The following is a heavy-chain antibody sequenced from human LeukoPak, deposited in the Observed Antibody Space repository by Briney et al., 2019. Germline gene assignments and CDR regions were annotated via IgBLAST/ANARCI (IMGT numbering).Heavy chain of an antibody. CDR3: ARSYGSSSPWGYYYYMDV. J-gene: IGHJ6*03. CDR1: GFTFSSYA. V-gene: IGHV3-30-3*01. CDR2: ISYDGSNK. D-gene: IGHD6-6*01. Sequence: PGGSLRLSCAASGFTFSSYAMHWVRQVPGKGLEWVAVISYDGSNKYYADSVKGRFTISRDNSKNTLYLQMNSLRAEDTAVYYCARSYGSSSPWGYYYYMDVWGKGTTVTVSS.